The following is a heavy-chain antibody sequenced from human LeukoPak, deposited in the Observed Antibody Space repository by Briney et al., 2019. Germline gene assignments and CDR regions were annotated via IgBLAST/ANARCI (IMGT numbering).Heavy chain of an antibody. V-gene: IGHV4-34*01. Sequence: PSETLSLTCAVYGGSFSGYYWSWIRQPPGKGLEWIGEINHSGSTNYNPSLKSRVTISVDTSKSQFSLKLSSVTAADTAVYYCARARGYCSGGSCYYYYGMDVWGQGTTVTVSS. J-gene: IGHJ6*02. CDR3: ARARGYCSGGSCYYYYGMDV. D-gene: IGHD2-15*01. CDR2: INHSGST. CDR1: GGSFSGYY.